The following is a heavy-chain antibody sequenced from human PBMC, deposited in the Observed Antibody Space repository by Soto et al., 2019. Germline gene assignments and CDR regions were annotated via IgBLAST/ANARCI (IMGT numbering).Heavy chain of an antibody. Sequence: SETLSLTCAVSGYSISSGYYWGWIRRPPGKGLEWIGSIYHSGSTYYNPSLKSRVTISVDTSKNQFSLKLSSVTDAETAVYYCARRGFFYGMDVWGQGTTVPVS. V-gene: IGHV4-38-2*01. CDR3: ARRGFFYGMDV. J-gene: IGHJ6*02. CDR1: GYSISSGYY. D-gene: IGHD3-3*01. CDR2: IYHSGST.